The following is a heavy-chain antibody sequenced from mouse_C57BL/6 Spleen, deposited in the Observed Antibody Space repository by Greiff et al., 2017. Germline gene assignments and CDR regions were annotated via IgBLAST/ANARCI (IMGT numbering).Heavy chain of an antibody. CDR2: IHPNSGST. CDR1: GYTFTSYW. Sequence: QVQLQQPGAELVKPVASVKLSCKASGYTFTSYWMHCVKQRPGQGLEWIGMIHPNSGSTNYNEKFKSKATLTVDKSSSTAYMQLSSLTSEDSAVYYCASHYYDYFFDYWGQGTTLTVSS. V-gene: IGHV1-64*01. CDR3: ASHYYDYFFDY. D-gene: IGHD2-4*01. J-gene: IGHJ2*01.